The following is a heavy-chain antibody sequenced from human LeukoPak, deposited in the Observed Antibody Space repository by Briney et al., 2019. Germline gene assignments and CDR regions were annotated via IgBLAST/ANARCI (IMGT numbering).Heavy chain of an antibody. Sequence: GGSLRLSCAASEFTVSSNYMSWVRQAPGKGLGWVSVIYRGGSTYYADSIKGRFTISRDNSKNNLFLQMNSLTAEDTAIYSCARPRLEYCSGGSCFDAFDIWGQGTMVTVSS. CDR2: IYRGGST. J-gene: IGHJ3*02. D-gene: IGHD2-15*01. V-gene: IGHV3-53*01. CDR3: ARPRLEYCSGGSCFDAFDI. CDR1: EFTVSSNY.